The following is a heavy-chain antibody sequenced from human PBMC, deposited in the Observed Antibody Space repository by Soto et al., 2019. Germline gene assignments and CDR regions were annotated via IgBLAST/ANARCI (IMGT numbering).Heavy chain of an antibody. Sequence: QVQLQESGPGLVKPSQTLSLTCTVSGGSISSGDYYWSWIRQPPGKGLEWIGYIYYSGSTYYNPSLKSRVTISVDTSTNQFSLKLSSVTAADTAVYYCARDYSSGITLPTGWFDPWGQGTLVTVSS. D-gene: IGHD3-22*01. CDR3: ARDYSSGITLPTGWFDP. CDR1: GGSISSGDYY. CDR2: IYYSGST. J-gene: IGHJ5*02. V-gene: IGHV4-30-4*01.